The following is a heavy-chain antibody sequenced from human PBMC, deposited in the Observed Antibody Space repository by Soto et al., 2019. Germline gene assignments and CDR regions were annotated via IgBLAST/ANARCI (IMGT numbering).Heavy chain of an antibody. J-gene: IGHJ3*02. CDR3: ARDIVVIPPARPNDAFDI. CDR2: ISSSSGYT. CDR1: GFTFSDFY. D-gene: IGHD2-2*02. V-gene: IGHV3-11*05. Sequence: QVQLVESGGGLVKPGGSLRISCAASGFTFSDFYMSWFRQAPGKGLEWVSYISSSSGYTNYADSVKGRFTISRDNAKNSLYLQMNSLRAEDTALYYCARDIVVIPPARPNDAFDIWGQGTMVTVSS.